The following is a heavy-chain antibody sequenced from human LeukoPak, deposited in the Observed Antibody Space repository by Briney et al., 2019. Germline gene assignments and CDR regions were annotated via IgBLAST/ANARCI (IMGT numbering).Heavy chain of an antibody. J-gene: IGHJ4*02. D-gene: IGHD3-22*01. CDR3: ARAYYYYDSQFDY. V-gene: IGHV1-2*06. CDR2: INPNSGGT. Sequence: ASVKVSCKASGYTFTGYYMHWVRQAPGQGLEWMGRINPNSGGTNYAQKFQGRVTMTRDTSISTAYVELSRLRSDDTAVYYCARAYYYYDSQFDYWGQGTLVTVSS. CDR1: GYTFTGYY.